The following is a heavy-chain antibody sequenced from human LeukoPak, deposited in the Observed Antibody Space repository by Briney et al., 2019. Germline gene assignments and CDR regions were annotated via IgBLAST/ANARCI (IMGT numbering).Heavy chain of an antibody. CDR1: GYTFTSYA. Sequence: ASVKVSCKASGYTFTSYAMNWVRQAPGQGLEWMGWISAYNGNTNYAQKLQGRVTMTTDTSTSTAYMELRSLRSDDTAVYYCARPIAAAYDYWGQGTLVTVSS. CDR3: ARPIAAAYDY. V-gene: IGHV1-18*01. D-gene: IGHD6-13*01. J-gene: IGHJ4*02. CDR2: ISAYNGNT.